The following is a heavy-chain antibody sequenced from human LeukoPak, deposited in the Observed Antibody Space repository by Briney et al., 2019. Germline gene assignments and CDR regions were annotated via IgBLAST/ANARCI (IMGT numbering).Heavy chain of an antibody. D-gene: IGHD6-19*01. CDR2: ISSSGGTT. J-gene: IGHJ4*02. V-gene: IGHV3-23*01. CDR1: GFTFSTYA. Sequence: GGSLRLSCAASGFTFSTYAVICFRQAPGKGLEWVSAISSSGGTTYYADSVKGRFSISRDNSKNTLYLQMNSLRAEDTAVYYFAKDRNGWPTNFDYWGQGTLVTVSA. CDR3: AKDRNGWPTNFDY.